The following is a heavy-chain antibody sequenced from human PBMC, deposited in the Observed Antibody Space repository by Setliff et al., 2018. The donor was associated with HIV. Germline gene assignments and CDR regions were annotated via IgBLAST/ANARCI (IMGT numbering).Heavy chain of an antibody. CDR1: GYYFTTFW. Sequence: GESLKISCNGSGYYFTTFWIAWVRQMPGKGLEWMGFIYPGDSHTTYSPSFQGQVTISVDTSVSTAYLQWSSLKASDTAMYFCARLGGSFGIPHFDFWGQGTPVTVSS. V-gene: IGHV5-51*01. CDR2: IYPGDSHT. CDR3: ARLGGSFGIPHFDF. J-gene: IGHJ4*02. D-gene: IGHD3-3*02.